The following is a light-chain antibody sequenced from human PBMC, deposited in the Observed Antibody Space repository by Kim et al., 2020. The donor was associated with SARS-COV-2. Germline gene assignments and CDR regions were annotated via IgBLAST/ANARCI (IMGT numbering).Light chain of an antibody. CDR2: DAS. V-gene: IGKV3-11*01. CDR1: QSISSY. Sequence: LSPGERATLSCRASQSISSYLAWYQQKPGQAPRLLIYDASKRATVIPARFSGSGSGTDFTLTISSLEPEDSAVYYCQHRSNWPLTFGGGTKVDIK. CDR3: QHRSNWPLT. J-gene: IGKJ4*01.